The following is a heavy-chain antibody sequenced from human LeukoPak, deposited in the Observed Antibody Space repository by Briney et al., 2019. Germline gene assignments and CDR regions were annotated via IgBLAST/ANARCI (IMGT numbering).Heavy chain of an antibody. CDR1: GFPFNSYS. J-gene: IGHJ4*02. V-gene: IGHV3-23*01. D-gene: IGHD6-19*01. CDR2: ITSSGAYT. CDR3: AKRSRDSSGWFDY. Sequence: PGGSLRLSCAASGFPFNSYSMTWVRQAPGKGLEWVSAITSSGAYTDYADSVKGRFTISRDNSESMLYLQMNSLRVEDTAVYYCAKRSRDSSGWFDYWGQGTLVTVSS.